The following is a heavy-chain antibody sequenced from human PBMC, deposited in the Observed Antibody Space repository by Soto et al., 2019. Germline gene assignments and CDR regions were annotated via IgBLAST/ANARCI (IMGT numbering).Heavy chain of an antibody. D-gene: IGHD2-15*01. J-gene: IGHJ6*02. CDR3: ARDQDYCSGGSCYGSGMDV. Sequence: KLPETLSLTCTVSGGSISSGGYYWSWIRQHPGKGLEWIGYIYYSGSTYYNPSLKSRVTISVDTSKNQFSLKLSSVTAADTAVYYCARDQDYCSGGSCYGSGMDVWGQGTTVTVSS. V-gene: IGHV4-31*03. CDR1: GGSISSGGYY. CDR2: IYYSGST.